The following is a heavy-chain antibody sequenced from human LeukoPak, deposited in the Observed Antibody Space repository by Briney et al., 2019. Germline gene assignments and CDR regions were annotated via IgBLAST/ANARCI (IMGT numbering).Heavy chain of an antibody. CDR3: AKSLRVAAAGSYYYYMVV. J-gene: IGHJ6*03. Sequence: GRSLTPSYPPSASTLTSDGMSWVSHAPRNGLESLSAISVSGGSIYYADSVKGRFTISRDNSKNTLYLQMNSLRDGDTAVYYCAKSLRVAAAGSYYYYMVVWGKGTTVTVSS. CDR2: ISVSGGSI. V-gene: IGHV3-23*01. D-gene: IGHD6-13*01. CDR1: ASTLTSDG.